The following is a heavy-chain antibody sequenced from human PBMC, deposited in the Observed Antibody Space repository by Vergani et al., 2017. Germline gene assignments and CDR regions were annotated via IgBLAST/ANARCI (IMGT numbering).Heavy chain of an antibody. Sequence: QVQLQESGPGLVKPSETLSLTCTVSGGSISSYYWSWIRQPPGKGLEWIGYIYYSGTTYCNPSLESRLTISLDTSENHLSLKLTSVTAADTAVYYCARQKDYYMDVWGKGP. V-gene: IGHV4-59*08. CDR3: ARQKDYYMDV. CDR2: IYYSGTT. CDR1: GGSISSYY. J-gene: IGHJ6*03.